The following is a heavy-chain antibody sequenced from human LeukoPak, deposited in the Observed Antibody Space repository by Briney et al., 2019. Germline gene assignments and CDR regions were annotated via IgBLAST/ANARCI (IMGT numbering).Heavy chain of an antibody. D-gene: IGHD3-22*01. CDR2: ISSSSSYI. J-gene: IGHJ3*02. CDR1: GFTFSSYS. Sequence: GGSLRLSCAASGFTFSSYSMNWVRQAPGKGLEWVSSISSSSSYIYYADSVKGRFTISRDTSKNTLDLQMDSLRVEDTAVYYCARSTRGDSNGQGDDLDIWGQGTMVTVSA. CDR3: ARSTRGDSNGQGDDLDI. V-gene: IGHV3-21*01.